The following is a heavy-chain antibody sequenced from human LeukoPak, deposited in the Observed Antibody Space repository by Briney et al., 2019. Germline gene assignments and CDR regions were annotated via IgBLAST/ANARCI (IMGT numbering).Heavy chain of an antibody. V-gene: IGHV4-34*01. CDR1: GGSFSGYY. CDR3: ARVPARAYYDTSGYPQAALDY. D-gene: IGHD3-22*01. J-gene: IGHJ4*02. Sequence: SETLSLTCAVYGGSFSGYYWSWIRQPPGKGLEWIGEINDSRSTNYNPSLKGRVTISVDTSKNQFSLKLSSVTAADTAVYYCARVPARAYYDTSGYPQAALDYWGQGTLVTVSS. CDR2: INDSRST.